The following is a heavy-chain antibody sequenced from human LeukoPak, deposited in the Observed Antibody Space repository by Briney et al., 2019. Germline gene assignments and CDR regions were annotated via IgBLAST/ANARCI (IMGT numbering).Heavy chain of an antibody. CDR3: ASRDYFDY. CDR1: GFTFSNYG. V-gene: IGHV3-48*02. J-gene: IGHJ4*02. CDR2: ITADSGTT. Sequence: PGRSLRLSCAASGFTFSNYGMHWVRQAPGKGLEWVSYITADSGTTYYADSVKGRFTISRDNAKNSLYLQMNSLRDEDTAVYYCASRDYFDYWGQGTLVTVSS.